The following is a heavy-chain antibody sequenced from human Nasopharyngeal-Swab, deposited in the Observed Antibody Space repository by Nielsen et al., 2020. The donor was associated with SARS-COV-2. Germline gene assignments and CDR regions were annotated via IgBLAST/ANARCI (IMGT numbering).Heavy chain of an antibody. J-gene: IGHJ5*02. CDR1: GGSFSGYS. CDR3: ARISAWYWLDP. CDR2: IIHSGST. Sequence: SEPLSPTFAVYGGSFSGYSWIWVRQPPGKGLEWIGQIIHSGSTNYNPSLKSRVTISADTSKNQFSLKVNSVTAAETAVYYCARISAWYWLDPWGQGTLVTVSS. V-gene: IGHV4-34*12. D-gene: IGHD6-19*01.